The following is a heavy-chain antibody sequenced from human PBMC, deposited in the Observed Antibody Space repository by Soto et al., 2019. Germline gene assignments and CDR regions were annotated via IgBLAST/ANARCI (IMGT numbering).Heavy chain of an antibody. CDR3: ASPTVTPHYGMDV. Sequence: QVQLVESGGGLVKPGGSLRLSCAASGFTFSDYYMSWIRQAPGKGLEWVSYISSSGSTIYYADSVKGRFTISRDNAKNARYLQMNSLRAEDTAVYYGASPTVTPHYGMDVWGQGTTVTVSS. J-gene: IGHJ6*02. V-gene: IGHV3-11*01. D-gene: IGHD4-17*01. CDR1: GFTFSDYY. CDR2: ISSSGSTI.